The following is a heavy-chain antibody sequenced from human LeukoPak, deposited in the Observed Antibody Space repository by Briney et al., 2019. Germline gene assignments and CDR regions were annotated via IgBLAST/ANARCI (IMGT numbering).Heavy chain of an antibody. CDR3: SRSLDS. CDR1: GFTFSNSW. V-gene: IGHV3-7*05. J-gene: IGHJ4*02. CDR2: IKQDGSEK. Sequence: PGGSLRLSCAASGFTFSNSWMDWVRQAPGRGLEWVANIKQDGSEKYYVDSVKGRFTISRDNAKNSLYLQMNSLRAEDTAVYYCSRSLDSWGRGTLVTVSP.